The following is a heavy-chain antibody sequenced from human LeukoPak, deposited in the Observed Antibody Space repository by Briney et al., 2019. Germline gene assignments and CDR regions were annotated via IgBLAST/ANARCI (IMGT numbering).Heavy chain of an antibody. J-gene: IGHJ5*02. D-gene: IGHD6-13*01. V-gene: IGHV4-61*02. CDR3: ARRIAAAPMSWFDP. CDR1: GGSISSGSYY. CDR2: IYTSGST. Sequence: SQTLSLTCTVSGGSISSGSYYWSWIRRPAGKGLEWIGRIYTSGSTNYDPSLKSRVTISVDTSKNQFSLKLSSVTAADTAVYYCARRIAAAPMSWFDPWGQGTLVTVSS.